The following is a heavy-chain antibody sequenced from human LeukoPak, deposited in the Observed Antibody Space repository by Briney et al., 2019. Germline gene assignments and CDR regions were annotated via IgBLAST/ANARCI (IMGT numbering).Heavy chain of an antibody. CDR2: ISYDGSNK. CDR1: GFTFSSYA. V-gene: IGHV3-30*04. J-gene: IGHJ4*02. Sequence: PGRSLRLSCAASGFTFSSYAMHWVRQAPGKGLEWVAVISYDGSNKYYGDSVKGRFTISRDNSKNTLYLQMNSLRAEDTAVYYCARVRAEVGYCSSTSCYALDYWGQGTLVTVSS. CDR3: ARVRAEVGYCSSTSCYALDY. D-gene: IGHD2-2*01.